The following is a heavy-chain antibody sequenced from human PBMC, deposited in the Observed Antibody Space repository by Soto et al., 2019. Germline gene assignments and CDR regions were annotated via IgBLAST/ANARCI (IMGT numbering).Heavy chain of an antibody. Sequence: SETLSLTCAVSGGSISSGGYAWSWIRQPPGKGLEWIGYIYHSGSTYYNPSLKSRVTISVDRSKNQFSLKLSSVTAADTAVYYCARGGVDYYDSSGYYFSPYYFDYWGQGTLVTVSS. CDR2: IYHSGST. V-gene: IGHV4-30-2*01. CDR3: ARGGVDYYDSSGYYFSPYYFDY. J-gene: IGHJ4*02. CDR1: GGSISSGGYA. D-gene: IGHD3-22*01.